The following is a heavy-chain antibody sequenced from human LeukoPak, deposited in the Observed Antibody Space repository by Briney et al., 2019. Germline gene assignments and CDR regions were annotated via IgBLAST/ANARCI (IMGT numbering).Heavy chain of an antibody. CDR2: IYPGDSAP. D-gene: IGHD3-10*01. J-gene: IGHJ4*02. V-gene: IGHV5-51*01. CDR3: ARLGRLLWFGETEFDY. Sequence: GESLKISCKGSGYSFTSYWIGWVRKMPGKGLEWMGIIYPGDSAPSYSPSFQAQVTIPAYKSISTAYLQWSSLKASDTAMYYCARLGRLLWFGETEFDYWGQGTLVTVSS. CDR1: GYSFTSYW.